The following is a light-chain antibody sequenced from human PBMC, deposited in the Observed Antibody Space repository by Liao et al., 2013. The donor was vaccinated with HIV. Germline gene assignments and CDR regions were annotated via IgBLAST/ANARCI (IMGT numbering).Light chain of an antibody. CDR3: QVWDSTSDRYV. Sequence: SYVLTQPPSVSVAPGKTASITCGGNNIGGKTVHWYQQKPGQAPVVVIYYDGDRPSGIPERFSGSNSGNTATLTISRVEAGDEADYYCQVWDSTSDRYVFGTGTRVTVL. CDR2: YDG. V-gene: IGLV3-21*04. J-gene: IGLJ1*01. CDR1: NIGGKT.